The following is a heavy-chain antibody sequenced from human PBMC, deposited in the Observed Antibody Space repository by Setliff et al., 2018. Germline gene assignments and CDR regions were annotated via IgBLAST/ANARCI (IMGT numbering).Heavy chain of an antibody. J-gene: IGHJ5*02. CDR1: GYTFTSYD. Sequence: ASVKVSCKASGYTFTSYDINWVRQATGQGLEWMGWMNPNSGNTGYAQKFQGRVTMTRNTSISTAYMELSSLRSEDTAVYYCARDLKVDTAMVEYNWFDPWGQGTLVTVSS. CDR2: MNPNSGNT. D-gene: IGHD5-18*01. CDR3: ARDLKVDTAMVEYNWFDP. V-gene: IGHV1-8*01.